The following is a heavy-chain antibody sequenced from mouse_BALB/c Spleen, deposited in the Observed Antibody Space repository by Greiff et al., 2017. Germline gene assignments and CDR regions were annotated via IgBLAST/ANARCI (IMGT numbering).Heavy chain of an antibody. J-gene: IGHJ2*01. Sequence: DVQLQESGPSLVKPSQTLSLTCSVTGDSITSCYWNWIRKFPGNKLEYMGYISYSGSTYYNPSLKSRISITRDTSKNQYYLQLNSVTTEDTATYYCARRGLYYFDYWGQGTTLTVSS. CDR3: ARRGLYYFDY. V-gene: IGHV3-8*02. CDR2: ISYSGST. CDR1: GDSITSCY.